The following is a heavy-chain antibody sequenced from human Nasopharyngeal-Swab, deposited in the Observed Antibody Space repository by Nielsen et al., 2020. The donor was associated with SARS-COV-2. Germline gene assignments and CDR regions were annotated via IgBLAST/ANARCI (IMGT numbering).Heavy chain of an antibody. CDR1: GFTFSSYG. Sequence: GESLKISCAAFGFTFSSYGMHWVRQAPGKGLEWVAVISYDGSNKYYADSVKGRFTISRDNSKNTLYLQMNSLRAEDTAVYYCAKQIVVPAAPYFDYWGQGTLVTVSS. CDR2: ISYDGSNK. CDR3: AKQIVVPAAPYFDY. D-gene: IGHD2-2*01. V-gene: IGHV3-30*18. J-gene: IGHJ4*02.